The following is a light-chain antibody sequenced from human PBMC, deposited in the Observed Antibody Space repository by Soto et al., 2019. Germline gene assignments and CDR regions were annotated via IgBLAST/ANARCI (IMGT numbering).Light chain of an antibody. CDR3: QQYYDTPPFT. CDR2: WAS. J-gene: IGKJ4*01. CDR1: QTVLFSSKNKNY. Sequence: DIVMTQSPDSLAVSLGERATINCRSSQTVLFSSKNKNYLAWYQQKPGHPPKLLIYWASTRESGVPDRFSGSGSGTDFTLTISSLQAEDVAVYYFQQYYDTPPFTFGGGTKVEIK. V-gene: IGKV4-1*01.